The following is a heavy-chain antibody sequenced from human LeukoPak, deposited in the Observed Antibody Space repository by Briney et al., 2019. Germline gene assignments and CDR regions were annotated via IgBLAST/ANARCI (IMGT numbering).Heavy chain of an antibody. CDR3: AKDGLYYDGSEHVYYFDS. CDR1: GFTFSRSA. Sequence: GGSLRLSCAASGFTFSRSAMTWVHQGPGTGLEFVASIIYSGGATYYADSVKGRFTISRDNSKNTLYLQMSSLRAEDTALYYCAKDGLYYDGSEHVYYFDSWGQGTLVTVSS. D-gene: IGHD3-22*01. CDR2: IIYSGGAT. V-gene: IGHV3-23*01. J-gene: IGHJ4*02.